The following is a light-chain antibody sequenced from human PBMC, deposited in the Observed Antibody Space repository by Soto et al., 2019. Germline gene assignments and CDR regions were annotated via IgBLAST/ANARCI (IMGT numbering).Light chain of an antibody. CDR3: SSYSDTNICV. Sequence: QSALTQPASVSGSPGQSITISCTGTSTDIGAYNYVSWYQQHPGKAPKLMIYEVSNRPSGLSDRFSGSKFGNTASLTISGLQAVDEADYYCSSYSDTNICVFGTGTKVTVL. CDR1: STDIGAYNY. V-gene: IGLV2-14*01. J-gene: IGLJ1*01. CDR2: EVS.